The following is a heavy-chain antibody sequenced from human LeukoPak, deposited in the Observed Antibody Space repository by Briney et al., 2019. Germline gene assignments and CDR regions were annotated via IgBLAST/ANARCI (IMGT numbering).Heavy chain of an antibody. Sequence: SGPTLVNPTPTLTLTCTFSGFSLSTSGMRVSWIRQPPGKALEWLARIDWDDDKFYSTSLKTRLTISKDTSKNQVVLTMTNMDPVDTATYYCARILEDSSGSDAFDIWGQGTMVTVSS. CDR1: GFSLSTSGMR. CDR2: IDWDDDK. J-gene: IGHJ3*02. CDR3: ARILEDSSGSDAFDI. V-gene: IGHV2-70*04. D-gene: IGHD3-22*01.